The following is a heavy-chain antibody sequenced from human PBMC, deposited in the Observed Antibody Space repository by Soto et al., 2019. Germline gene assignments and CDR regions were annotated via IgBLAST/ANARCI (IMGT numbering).Heavy chain of an antibody. CDR1: GYTFTSYG. CDR3: ARGYCSGGSCELGFYDFDY. J-gene: IGHJ4*02. Sequence: ASVKVSCKASGYTFTSYGISWVRQAPGQGLEWMGWISAYNGNTNYAQKLQGRVTMTTDTSTSTAYMELRSLRSDDTAVYYCARGYCSGGSCELGFYDFDYWGQGTLVTVSS. D-gene: IGHD2-15*01. V-gene: IGHV1-18*01. CDR2: ISAYNGNT.